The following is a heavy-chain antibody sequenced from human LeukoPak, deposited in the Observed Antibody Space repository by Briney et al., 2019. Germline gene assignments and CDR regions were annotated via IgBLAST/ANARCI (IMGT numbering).Heavy chain of an antibody. Sequence: GRSLRLSCAASGFTFSSYAMHWVRQAPGKGLEWVAVISYDGSNKYYADSVKGRFTISRDNSKNTLYLQMNSLRAEDTAVYYCARSYNWNDDAFDIWGQGTMVTVSS. D-gene: IGHD1-1*01. CDR1: GFTFSSYA. CDR2: ISYDGSNK. J-gene: IGHJ3*02. CDR3: ARSYNWNDDAFDI. V-gene: IGHV3-30-3*01.